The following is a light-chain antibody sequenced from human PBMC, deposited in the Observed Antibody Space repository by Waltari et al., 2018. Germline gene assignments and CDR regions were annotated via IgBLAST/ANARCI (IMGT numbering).Light chain of an antibody. V-gene: IGKV3-20*01. CDR2: AVS. J-gene: IGKJ1*01. CDR3: QQYDSSVWT. Sequence: EVLLTQSPGTVSLSPGDTATLSCRASQSVRNFYVAWYQQKSGQPPRLLIYAVSRRATGIPDRFSGSGSGTDFTLTIGGLEPEDFAVYYCQQYDSSVWTFGQGTKVEVK. CDR1: QSVRNFY.